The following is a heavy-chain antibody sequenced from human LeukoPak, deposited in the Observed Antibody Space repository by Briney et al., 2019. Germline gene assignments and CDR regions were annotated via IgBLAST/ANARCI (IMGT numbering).Heavy chain of an antibody. V-gene: IGHV3-48*03. CDR2: ISRSGSIK. CDR3: AGFGVVGAIGH. CDR1: GFTFSSYE. D-gene: IGHD1-26*01. Sequence: GGSLRLSCAASGFTFSSYEMIWVRQAPGKGLEWVSYISRSGSIKYDADSVKGRFTISRDNAKNSLYLQMNSLRVEDTAVYYCAGFGVVGAIGHWGQGTLVTVSS. J-gene: IGHJ4*02.